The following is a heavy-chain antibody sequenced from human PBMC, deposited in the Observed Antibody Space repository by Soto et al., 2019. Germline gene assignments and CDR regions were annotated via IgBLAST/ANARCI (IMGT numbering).Heavy chain of an antibody. J-gene: IGHJ4*02. V-gene: IGHV3-30-3*01. Sequence: GESLRLSCPASGFTFSSYATPWVRQAQGKGLEWVAVISYDGSNKYYADSLKSRFTISRDNSKNTLYLQMNSLRAEDTAVYYCARDGGITMFGVAKLGVIDYWGQGTLVTVSS. CDR1: GFTFSSYA. CDR3: ARDGGITMFGVAKLGVIDY. D-gene: IGHD3-3*01. CDR2: ISYDGSNK.